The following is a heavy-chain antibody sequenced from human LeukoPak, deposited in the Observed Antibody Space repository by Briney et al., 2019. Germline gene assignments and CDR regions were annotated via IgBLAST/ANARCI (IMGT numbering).Heavy chain of an antibody. D-gene: IGHD3-22*01. V-gene: IGHV7-4-1*02. CDR1: GYTFTNYT. Sequence: ASVKVSCKASGYTFTNYTMNWVRQAPGQKLEWMGWINTNTGNPTYVQGFSGRFVFSLDTSVSTAYLQISSLKAEDTAVYYCATEGEFSSGYANYWGQGTLVTVSS. CDR2: INTNTGNP. J-gene: IGHJ4*02. CDR3: ATEGEFSSGYANY.